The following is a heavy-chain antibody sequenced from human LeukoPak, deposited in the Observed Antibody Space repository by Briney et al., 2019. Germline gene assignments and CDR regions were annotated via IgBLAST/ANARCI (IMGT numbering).Heavy chain of an antibody. J-gene: IGHJ5*02. D-gene: IGHD2-15*01. CDR1: GFTFENYG. CDR2: IWYDGSKT. CDR3: VRDGSGGGYSCFDR. Sequence: GGSHALFCAASGFTFENYGFRWVPQAPGKGLEWVAVIWYDGSKTYYVDSVKGRFTISRDNSKNTVYLQMNSLRAEDTAMYYCVRDGSGGGYSCFDRWGAASLVTVSS. V-gene: IGHV3-33*01.